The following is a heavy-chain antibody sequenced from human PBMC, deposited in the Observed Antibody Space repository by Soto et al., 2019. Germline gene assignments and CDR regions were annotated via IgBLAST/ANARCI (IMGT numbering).Heavy chain of an antibody. CDR3: ARDRGQYCSGGSCYSDGATGVLDY. D-gene: IGHD2-15*01. Sequence: GGSLRLSCAASGFTFSSYGMHWVRQAPGKGLEWVAVIWYDGRNKYYADSVKGRFTISRDNSKNTLYLQMNSLRAEDTAVYYCARDRGQYCSGGSCYSDGATGVLDYWGQGTLVTVSS. CDR2: IWYDGRNK. V-gene: IGHV3-33*01. J-gene: IGHJ4*02. CDR1: GFTFSSYG.